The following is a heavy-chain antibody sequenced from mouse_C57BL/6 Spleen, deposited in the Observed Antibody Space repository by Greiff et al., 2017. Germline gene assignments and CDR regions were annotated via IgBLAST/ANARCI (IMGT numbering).Heavy chain of an antibody. V-gene: IGHV5-17*01. CDR1: GFTFSDYG. D-gene: IGHD2-4*01. Sequence: EVQGVESGGGLVKPGGSLKLSCAASGFTFSDYGMHWVRQAPEKGLEWVAYISSGSSTIYYADTVKGRFTISRDNAKNTLFLQMTSLRSEDTAMYYCAREGDYDYDPAWFAYWGQGTLVTVSA. J-gene: IGHJ3*01. CDR3: AREGDYDYDPAWFAY. CDR2: ISSGSSTI.